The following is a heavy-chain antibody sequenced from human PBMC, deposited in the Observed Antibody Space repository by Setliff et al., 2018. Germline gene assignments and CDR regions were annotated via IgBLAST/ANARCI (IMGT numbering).Heavy chain of an antibody. CDR2: ISRSSHII. D-gene: IGHD6-13*01. CDR1: GFTFSGYS. J-gene: IGHJ4*02. CDR3: AGDQKSFSAGTSFYY. Sequence: PGESLKISCVASGFTFSGYSMNWVRQAPGKGLEWVSYISRSSHIISYADSVKGRFTISRDNAKNTLYLQMNSLRAEDTAVYYCAGDQKSFSAGTSFYYWGQGTLVTVSS. V-gene: IGHV3-48*04.